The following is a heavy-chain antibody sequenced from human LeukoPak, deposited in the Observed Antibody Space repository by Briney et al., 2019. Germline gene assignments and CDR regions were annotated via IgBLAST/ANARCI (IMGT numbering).Heavy chain of an antibody. CDR2: INHSGST. CDR3: VRSGPDYYYGMDV. Sequence: SETLSLTCAVYGGSFSGYYWSWIRQPPGKGLEWIGEINHSGSTNYNPSLKSRVTISVDTSKNQFSLKLSSVTAADTAVYYCVRSGPDYYYGMDVWGQGTTVTVSS. D-gene: IGHD3-10*01. J-gene: IGHJ6*02. CDR1: GGSFSGYY. V-gene: IGHV4-34*01.